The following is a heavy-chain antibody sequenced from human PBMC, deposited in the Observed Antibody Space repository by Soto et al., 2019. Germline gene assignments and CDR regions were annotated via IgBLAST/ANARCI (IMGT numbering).Heavy chain of an antibody. CDR2: KYYTGTS. CDR1: GDSISSSSYC. Sequence: SETLSLTCTVSGDSISSSSYCWGWIRQPPGKGLEWIGSKYYTGTSHYNPSLNSRVTISVDTSNNQFSLKLTSVTAADTAVYYCATRLSGSYSDYWGQGTLVTVSS. D-gene: IGHD1-26*01. J-gene: IGHJ4*02. CDR3: ATRLSGSYSDY. V-gene: IGHV4-39*01.